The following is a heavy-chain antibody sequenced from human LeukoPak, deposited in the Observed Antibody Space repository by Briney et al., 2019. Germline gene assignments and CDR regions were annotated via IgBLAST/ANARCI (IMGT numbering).Heavy chain of an antibody. J-gene: IGHJ3*02. D-gene: IGHD2/OR15-2a*01. CDR1: GGSISSGGYS. Sequence: SQTLSLTCAVSGGSISSGGYSWSWIRHPPGKGLEWIGYIYHSGSTYYNPSLKSRVTISVDRSKNQFSLKLSSVTAADTAVYYCARDGLSRAFDIWGQGTMVTVSS. V-gene: IGHV4-30-2*01. CDR2: IYHSGST. CDR3: ARDGLSRAFDI.